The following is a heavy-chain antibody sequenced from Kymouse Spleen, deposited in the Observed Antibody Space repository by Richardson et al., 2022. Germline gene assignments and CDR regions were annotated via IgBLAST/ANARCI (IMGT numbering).Heavy chain of an antibody. CDR1: GGSFSGYY. CDR3: ARVYNWNYVYFDY. CDR2: INHSGST. J-gene: IGHJ4*02. Sequence: QVQLQQWGAGLLKPSETLSLTCAVYGGSFSGYYWSWIRQPPGKGLEWIGEINHSGSTNYNPSLKSRVTISVDTSKNQFSLKLSSVTAADTAVYYCARVYNWNYVYFDYWGQGTLVTVSS. V-gene: IGHV4-34*01. D-gene: IGHD1-7*01.